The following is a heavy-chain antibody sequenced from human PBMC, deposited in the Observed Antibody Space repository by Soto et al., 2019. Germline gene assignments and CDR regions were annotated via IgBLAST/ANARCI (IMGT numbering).Heavy chain of an antibody. V-gene: IGHV4-4*02. CDR1: GGSISSSIW. J-gene: IGHJ4*02. Sequence: PSETLSLTCAVSGGSISSSIWWNWVRQPPGKGLEWIGEIYHSGSTNYNPSLKSRVTISVDKSKNQFSLRLSSATAADTAVYYCATSPGSAAGDYWGQGTLVTVSS. D-gene: IGHD6-13*01. CDR2: IYHSGST. CDR3: ATSPGSAAGDY.